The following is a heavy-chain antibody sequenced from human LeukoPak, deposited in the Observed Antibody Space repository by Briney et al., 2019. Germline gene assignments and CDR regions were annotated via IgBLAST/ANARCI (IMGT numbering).Heavy chain of an antibody. D-gene: IGHD2-2*01. CDR1: GGSFSGYY. V-gene: IGHV4-34*01. J-gene: IGHJ4*02. CDR3: ARDGNLGYCSSTSCLALDY. CDR2: INHSGST. Sequence: SETLSLTCAVYGGSFSGYYWSWIRQPPGKGLEWIGEINHSGSTNYNPSLKSRVTISVDTSKNQFSLKPSSVTAADTAVYYCARDGNLGYCSSTSCLALDYWGQGTLVTVSS.